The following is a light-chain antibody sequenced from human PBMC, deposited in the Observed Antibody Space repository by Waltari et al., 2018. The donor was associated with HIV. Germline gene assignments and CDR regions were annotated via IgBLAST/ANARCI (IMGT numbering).Light chain of an antibody. Sequence: QSALTQPASVSGSLGPSLTISCTGSRTDIGAFDYVSWYQQHPDRPPKLLIYEVRNRPLGVSNRFSGSKSGDTASLTISGLQAEDEAHYFCSSYTSSDTPYWVFGGGTKLTVL. J-gene: IGLJ3*02. V-gene: IGLV2-14*01. CDR1: RTDIGAFDY. CDR3: SSYTSSDTPYWV. CDR2: EVR.